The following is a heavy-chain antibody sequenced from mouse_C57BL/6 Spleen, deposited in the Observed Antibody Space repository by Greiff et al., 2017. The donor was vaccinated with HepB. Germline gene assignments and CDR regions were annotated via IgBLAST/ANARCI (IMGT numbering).Heavy chain of an antibody. J-gene: IGHJ1*03. V-gene: IGHV1-52*01. CDR2: IDPSDSET. CDR3: ARGYGSSYSWYFDV. CDR1: GYTFTSYW. D-gene: IGHD1-1*01. Sequence: VQLQQPGAELVRPGSSVKLSCKASGYTFTSYWMHWVKQRPIQGLEWIGNIDPSDSETHYNQKFKDKATLTVDKSSSTAYMQLSSLTSEDSAVYYCARGYGSSYSWYFDVWGTGTTVTVSS.